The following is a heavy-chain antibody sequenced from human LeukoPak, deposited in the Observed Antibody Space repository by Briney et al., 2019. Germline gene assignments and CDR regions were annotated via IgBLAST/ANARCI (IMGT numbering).Heavy chain of an antibody. CDR3: ARYSSSWTSLKH. D-gene: IGHD6-13*01. Sequence: PGGSLRLSCSVSGFTLSNHWMSWVRQAPGKGLEWVSAISGSGGSTYYADSVKGRFTISRDNSKNTLYLQMNSLRAEDTAVYYCARYSSSWTSLKHWGQGTLVTVSS. J-gene: IGHJ1*01. V-gene: IGHV3-23*01. CDR1: GFTLSNHW. CDR2: ISGSGGST.